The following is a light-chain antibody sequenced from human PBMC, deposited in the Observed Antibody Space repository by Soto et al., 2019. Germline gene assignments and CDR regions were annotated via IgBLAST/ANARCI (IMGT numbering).Light chain of an antibody. Sequence: EIVMTQSPATLSVSPGERATLSCRASQSVSSNLAWYQQKPGQAPRLLIYGASTRATGIPARFSGSGSGTEFTLTISCLQSEEFAVYYCQQYNNWPFTFGSGTKVDIK. J-gene: IGKJ3*01. CDR1: QSVSSN. V-gene: IGKV3-15*01. CDR2: GAS. CDR3: QQYNNWPFT.